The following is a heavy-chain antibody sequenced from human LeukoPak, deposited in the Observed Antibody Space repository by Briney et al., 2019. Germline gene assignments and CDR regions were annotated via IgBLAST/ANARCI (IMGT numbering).Heavy chain of an antibody. J-gene: IGHJ4*02. CDR1: GGTFSSYA. D-gene: IGHD1-26*01. V-gene: IGHV1-69*06. Sequence: SVKVSCKASGGTFSSYAISWVRQAPGQGLEWMGGIIPIFGTANYAQKFQGRVTITADKSTSTAYMELSSLRSEDTAVYYCAKDRSIGTYYTFDHWGQGTLVTVSS. CDR3: AKDRSIGTYYTFDH. CDR2: IIPIFGTA.